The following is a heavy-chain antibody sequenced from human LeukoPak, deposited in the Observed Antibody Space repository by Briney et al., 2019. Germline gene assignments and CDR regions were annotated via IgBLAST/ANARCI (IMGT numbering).Heavy chain of an antibody. CDR1: GGTFSSYA. V-gene: IGHV1-69*05. J-gene: IGHJ3*02. Sequence: ASVKVSCKASGGTFSSYAISWVRQAPGQGLEWMGGIIPIFGTTKYTQKFQGRVTITTDESTSTAYMELTSLRSEDTAVYYCARGSDAFDIWAKGQWSPSLQ. CDR3: ARGSDAFDI. D-gene: IGHD3-10*01. CDR2: IIPIFGTT.